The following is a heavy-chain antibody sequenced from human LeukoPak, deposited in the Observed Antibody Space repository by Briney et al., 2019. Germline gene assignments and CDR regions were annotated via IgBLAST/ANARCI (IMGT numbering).Heavy chain of an antibody. CDR3: AGVGRITIFGVVMTWFDY. CDR2: INHSGST. D-gene: IGHD3-3*01. Sequence: SETLSLTCAVYGGSFSGYYWSWIRQPPGKGLEWIGEINHSGSTHYNSSLKSRVTISVDTSKKQFPLKLNSVTAGATAVDLCAGVGRITIFGVVMTWFDYWGQGTLVTVSS. J-gene: IGHJ4*02. CDR1: GGSFSGYY. V-gene: IGHV4-34*01.